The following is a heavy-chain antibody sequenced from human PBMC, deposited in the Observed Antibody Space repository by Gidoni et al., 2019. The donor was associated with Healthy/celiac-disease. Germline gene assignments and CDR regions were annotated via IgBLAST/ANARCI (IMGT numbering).Heavy chain of an antibody. J-gene: IGHJ6*02. CDR1: GGSISSRSYY. CDR2: IYYSGST. D-gene: IGHD6-6*01. Sequence: QLQLQESGPGLVKPSETLSLTCTVSGGSISSRSYYWGWIRQPPGKGLEWIGSIYYSGSTYYNPSLKSRVTISVDTSKNQFSLKLSSVTAADTAVYYCARDLLSIAARGGYYYYYGMDVWGQGTTVTVSS. V-gene: IGHV4-39*07. CDR3: ARDLLSIAARGGYYYYYGMDV.